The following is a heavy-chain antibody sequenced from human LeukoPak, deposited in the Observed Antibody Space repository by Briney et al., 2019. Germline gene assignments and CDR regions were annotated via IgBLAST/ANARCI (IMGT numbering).Heavy chain of an antibody. CDR3: ASEGLWFGILGWFDP. CDR1: GDSVSSNSAA. V-gene: IGHV6-1*01. CDR2: TYYRSKWYN. Sequence: SQTLSLTCAISGDSVSSNSAAWNWIRQSPSRGLEWLGRTYYRSKWYNDYAVSVKSRITINPNTSKNQFSLQLNSVTPEDTAVYYCASEGLWFGILGWFDPWGQGTLVTVSS. J-gene: IGHJ5*02. D-gene: IGHD3-10*01.